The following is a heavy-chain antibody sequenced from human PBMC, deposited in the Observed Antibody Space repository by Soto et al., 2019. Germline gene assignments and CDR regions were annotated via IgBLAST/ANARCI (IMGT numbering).Heavy chain of an antibody. J-gene: IGHJ6*03. CDR2: ISYDGSNK. Sequence: GGSLRLSCAASGFTFSSYGMHWVRQAPGKGLEWVAVISYDGSNKYYADSVKGRFTISRDNSKNTLYLQMNSLRAEDTAVYYCAKDQGEDPRYYYYYMDVWGKGTTVTVSS. CDR3: AKDQGEDPRYYYYYMDV. CDR1: GFTFSSYG. V-gene: IGHV3-30*18.